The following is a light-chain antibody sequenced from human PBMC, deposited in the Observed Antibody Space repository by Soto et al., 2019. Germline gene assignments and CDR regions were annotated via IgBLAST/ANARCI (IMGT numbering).Light chain of an antibody. V-gene: IGLV2-8*01. J-gene: IGLJ1*01. Sequence: QSALTQPPSASGSPGQSVTISCTGTKSDIGVYDFVSWYQHHPGKAPRLIIYEVVQRPSGVPDRFSGSKSGNTASLTVSGLQAADEADYFCKSYACSNTYVLGSGTKLTVL. CDR3: KSYACSNTYV. CDR1: KSDIGVYDF. CDR2: EVV.